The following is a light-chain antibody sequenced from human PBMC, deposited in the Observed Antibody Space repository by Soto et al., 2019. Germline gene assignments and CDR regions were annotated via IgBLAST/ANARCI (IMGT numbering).Light chain of an antibody. CDR1: SSNIGRNY. CDR3: AAWDGSLNAFYV. CDR2: SNN. J-gene: IGLJ1*01. V-gene: IGLV1-44*01. Sequence: QSVLTQPPSASGTPGQRVPISCSGGSSNIGRNYVNWYQQLPGAAPKLLIHSNNQRPSGVPERFSGSKSGTSSSLAITGLQSEHEAEYYCAAWDGSLNAFYVFGTGTKVTVL.